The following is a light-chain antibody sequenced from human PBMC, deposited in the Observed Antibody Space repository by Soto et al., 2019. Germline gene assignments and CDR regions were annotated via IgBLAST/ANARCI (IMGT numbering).Light chain of an antibody. CDR1: SSDVGGYNY. Sequence: QPVLTQPASVSGSPGQSITISCSGTSSDVGGYNYVSWYQQHLGKAPKLMVYDVSNRPSGVSNRFSGSKSGNTASLTISGLQAEDEADYYCSSYTTSSTLIFGGGTKVTVL. J-gene: IGLJ2*01. CDR2: DVS. V-gene: IGLV2-14*01. CDR3: SSYTTSSTLI.